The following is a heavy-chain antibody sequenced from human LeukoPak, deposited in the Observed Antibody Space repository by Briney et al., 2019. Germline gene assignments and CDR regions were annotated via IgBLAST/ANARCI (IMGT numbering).Heavy chain of an antibody. CDR2: ISSSGSTI. D-gene: IGHD2-2*01. CDR3: ARDQTLSSTSHFDY. J-gene: IGHJ4*02. CDR1: GFTFSDYY. Sequence: PGGSLRLSCAASGFTFSDYYMSWIRQAPGKGLEWVSYISSSGSTIYYADSVKGRFTMSRDNAKNSLYLQMNSLRAEDTAVYYCARDQTLSSTSHFDYWGQGTLVTVSS. V-gene: IGHV3-11*01.